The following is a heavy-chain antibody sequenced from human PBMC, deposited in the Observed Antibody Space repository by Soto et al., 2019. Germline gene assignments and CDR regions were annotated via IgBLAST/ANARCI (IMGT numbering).Heavy chain of an antibody. J-gene: IGHJ4*02. CDR1: GGSISSSSYY. CDR2: IYYSGGT. Sequence: SETLSLTCTVSGGSISSSSYYWGWIRQPPGKGLEWIGSIYYSGGTYYNPSLKSRVTISVDTSKNQFSLKLSSVTAADTAVYYCARGPAVTTSGDYWGQGTLVTVSS. V-gene: IGHV4-39*01. CDR3: ARGPAVTTSGDY. D-gene: IGHD4-17*01.